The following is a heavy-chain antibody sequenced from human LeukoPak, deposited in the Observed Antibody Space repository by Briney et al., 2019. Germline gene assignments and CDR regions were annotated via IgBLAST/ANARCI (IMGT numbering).Heavy chain of an antibody. J-gene: IGHJ4*02. Sequence: SETLSLTCSVSGDSITPYYWNWIRQPPGKGLEWIGYIYYSGSTNYNPSLKSRVTMSVDMSKNQFSLKLSSVSAADTAVYYCARGLLLWLGDFPPFDYWGQGALVTVSS. D-gene: IGHD3-10*01. CDR3: ARGLLLWLGDFPPFDY. CDR1: GDSITPYY. V-gene: IGHV4-59*01. CDR2: IYYSGST.